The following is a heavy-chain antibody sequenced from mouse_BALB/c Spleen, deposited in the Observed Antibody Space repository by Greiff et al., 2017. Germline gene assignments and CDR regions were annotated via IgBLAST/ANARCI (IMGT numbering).Heavy chain of an antibody. CDR1: GFTFSSYG. Sequence: EVQLVESGGGLVQPGGSLKLSCAASGFTFSSYGMSWVRQTPDKRLELVATINSNGGSTYYPDSVKGRFTISRDNAKNTLYLQMSSLKSEDTSMYYCARVGYDYWDDWGQGTTLTVSS. CDR2: INSNGGST. V-gene: IGHV5-6-3*01. CDR3: ARVGYDYWDD. J-gene: IGHJ2*01. D-gene: IGHD2-14*01.